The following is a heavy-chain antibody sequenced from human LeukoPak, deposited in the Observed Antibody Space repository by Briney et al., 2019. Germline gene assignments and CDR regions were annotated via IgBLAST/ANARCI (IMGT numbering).Heavy chain of an antibody. CDR1: GFTFSNYG. V-gene: IGHV3-23*01. Sequence: GGSLRLSCAASGFTFSNYGMSWARQAPVKGLEWVSTITGSGGSTYFADSVKGRFTISRDNSKNTLYLQMNSLRAEDTAVYYCAKDRAGPYWGQGTLVTVSS. CDR3: AKDRAGPY. CDR2: ITGSGGST. J-gene: IGHJ4*02.